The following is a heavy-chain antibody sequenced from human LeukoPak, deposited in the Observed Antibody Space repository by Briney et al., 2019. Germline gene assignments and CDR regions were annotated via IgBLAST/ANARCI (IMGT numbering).Heavy chain of an antibody. CDR1: GYTFTGYY. Sequence: ASVKVSCKASGYTFTGYYMHWVRQAPGQGLEWMGWINPSSGGTNYAQKFQGRVTMTRDTSISTAYMELSRLRSDDTAVYYCARGVVGAMGFDYWGQGTLVTVSS. D-gene: IGHD1-26*01. V-gene: IGHV1-2*02. CDR2: INPSSGGT. CDR3: ARGVVGAMGFDY. J-gene: IGHJ4*02.